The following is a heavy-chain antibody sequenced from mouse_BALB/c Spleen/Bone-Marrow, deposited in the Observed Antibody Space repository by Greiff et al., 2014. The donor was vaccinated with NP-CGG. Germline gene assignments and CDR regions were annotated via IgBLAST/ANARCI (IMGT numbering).Heavy chain of an antibody. V-gene: IGHV14-3*02. CDR3: ARYDYGGYFDY. D-gene: IGHD2-4*01. Sequence: VQLQQPGAELVKPGASVKLSCTASGFNIKDTYMHWVKQRPEQGLEWIGRIDPANGNTKYDPKFQGKATITADTSSNTAYLQLSSLTSEDTAVYYCARYDYGGYFDYWGQGTTLTVSS. CDR1: GFNIKDTY. J-gene: IGHJ2*01. CDR2: IDPANGNT.